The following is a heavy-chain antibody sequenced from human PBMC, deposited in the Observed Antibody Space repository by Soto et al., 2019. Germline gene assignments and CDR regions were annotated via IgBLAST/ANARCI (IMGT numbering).Heavy chain of an antibody. Sequence: QVQLVESGGGVVQPGRSLRLSCAASGFTFSSYGMHWVRQAPGKGLEWVAVIWYDGSNKYYADSVKCRCTISRDNSKNTLYLQMNSLRAEDTAVYYCARDSSSSWSLDYWGQGTLVTVSS. CDR1: GFTFSSYG. CDR2: IWYDGSNK. CDR3: ARDSSSSWSLDY. V-gene: IGHV3-33*01. J-gene: IGHJ4*02.